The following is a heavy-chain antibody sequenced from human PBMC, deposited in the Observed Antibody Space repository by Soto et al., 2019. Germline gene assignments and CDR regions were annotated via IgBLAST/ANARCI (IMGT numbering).Heavy chain of an antibody. J-gene: IGHJ4*02. CDR3: AMFPAGEHALKAYFDS. CDR2: ISGRDGST. Sequence: EVQLLESGGGLVQPGGSLRLSCAASGFTFSSYAMTWVRQAPGKGLEWVSAISGRDGSTYCADSVKGRFTISRDNYQNTLYLQMNSRRAEDTAIYYCAMFPAGEHALKAYFDSWGQGTLVTVSS. V-gene: IGHV3-23*01. D-gene: IGHD3-16*01. CDR1: GFTFSSYA.